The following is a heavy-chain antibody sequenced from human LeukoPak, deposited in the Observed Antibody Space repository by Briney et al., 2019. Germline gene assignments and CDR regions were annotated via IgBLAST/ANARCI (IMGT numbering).Heavy chain of an antibody. CDR3: ARTRDGYNFGPFDC. CDR1: GFTFSSYR. Sequence: GGSLRLSCAASGFTFSSYRMNWVRQAPGKGQEWVSSISSNSSHTYNADSVKGRFTISRDNDKNSLYLQMTSLRVEDTAVYYCARTRDGYNFGPFDCWGQGTLVTVSS. J-gene: IGHJ4*02. D-gene: IGHD5-24*01. V-gene: IGHV3-21*01. CDR2: ISSNSSHT.